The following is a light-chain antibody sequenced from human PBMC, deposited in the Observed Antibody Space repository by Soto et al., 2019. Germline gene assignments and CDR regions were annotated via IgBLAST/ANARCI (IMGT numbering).Light chain of an antibody. CDR2: DAS. Sequence: ILFTQSPATLSLSPGERATLSCRASQSISNYVAWYHQKPGQAPRLLIYDASDTATGIPGRLSGSGSGTDFTLTIRSLEPEDSAVYYCQQRSNLITFGQGTKVEIK. CDR1: QSISNY. CDR3: QQRSNLIT. V-gene: IGKV3-11*01. J-gene: IGKJ1*01.